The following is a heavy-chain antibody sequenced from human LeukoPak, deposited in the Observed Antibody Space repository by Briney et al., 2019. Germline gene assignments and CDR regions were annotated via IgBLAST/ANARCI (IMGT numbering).Heavy chain of an antibody. CDR3: AKDRYYDNTGDHYESEY. D-gene: IGHD3-22*01. CDR2: ISGSGGST. Sequence: GGSLRLSCAASGFTFSSYAMSWVRQAPGKGLEWASAISGSGGSTYYADSVKGRFTISRDNSKNTLYLQMNSLRAEDTAVYYCAKDRYYDNTGDHYESEYWGQGTLVTVSS. J-gene: IGHJ4*02. CDR1: GFTFSSYA. V-gene: IGHV3-23*01.